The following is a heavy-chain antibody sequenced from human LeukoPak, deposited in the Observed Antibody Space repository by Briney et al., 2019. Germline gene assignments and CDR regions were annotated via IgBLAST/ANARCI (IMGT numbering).Heavy chain of an antibody. J-gene: IGHJ4*02. CDR1: GFTVSSNY. CDR3: ARGPRSGWSPFDY. D-gene: IGHD6-19*01. CDR2: IYSGGST. Sequence: PGGSLRLSCAASGFTVSSNYLSGVRQAPGKGLEWVSIIYSGGSTSYADSVKGRFTISRDNSKNTLYLQMNSLRAEDTAVYYCARGPRSGWSPFDYWGQGTLVTVSS. V-gene: IGHV3-66*01.